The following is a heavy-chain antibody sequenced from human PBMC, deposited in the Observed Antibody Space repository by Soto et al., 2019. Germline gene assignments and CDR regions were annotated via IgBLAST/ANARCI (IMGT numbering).Heavy chain of an antibody. CDR1: GYTFTSYA. CDR3: ARDWTKDIVVVPAPSYYGMDV. CDR2: INAGNGNT. J-gene: IGHJ6*02. D-gene: IGHD2-2*01. Sequence: ASVKVSCKASGYTFTSYAMHWVRQAPGQRLEWMGWINAGNGNTKYSQKFQGRVTITRDTSASTAYMELSSLRSEDTAVYYCARDWTKDIVVVPAPSYYGMDVWGQGTTVTVS. V-gene: IGHV1-3*01.